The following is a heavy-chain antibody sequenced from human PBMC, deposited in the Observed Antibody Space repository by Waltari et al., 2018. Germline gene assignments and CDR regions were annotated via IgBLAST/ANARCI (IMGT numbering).Heavy chain of an antibody. Sequence: EVQLVESGGGVVRPGGSMRLSCAASGVPVDDYGIRCGRPAPGKGVEWVSGINWNGGSTGYADSVKGRFTISRDNAKNSLYLQMNSLRAEDTALYYCARVSSYDSSGYLDYWGQGTLVTVSS. CDR1: GVPVDDYG. D-gene: IGHD3-22*01. CDR3: ARVSSYDSSGYLDY. J-gene: IGHJ4*02. CDR2: INWNGGST. V-gene: IGHV3-20*04.